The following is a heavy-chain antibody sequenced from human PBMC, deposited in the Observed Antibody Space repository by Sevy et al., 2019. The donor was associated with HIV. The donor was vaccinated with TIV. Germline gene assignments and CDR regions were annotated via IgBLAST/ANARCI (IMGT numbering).Heavy chain of an antibody. Sequence: GGSLRLSCAASGFTFSSYAMNWVRQAPGKGLEWVSGISSSGAGTYYADSVKGRLTISRDNSKNTLYLQMNSLRAEDTAVYYCANNNSGYYYDYWGQGTLVTVSS. CDR3: ANNNSGYYYDY. V-gene: IGHV3-23*01. CDR1: GFTFSSYA. CDR2: ISSSGAGT. J-gene: IGHJ4*02. D-gene: IGHD3-22*01.